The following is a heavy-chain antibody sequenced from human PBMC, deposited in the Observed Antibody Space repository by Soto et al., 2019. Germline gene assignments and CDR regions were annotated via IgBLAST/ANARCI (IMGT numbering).Heavy chain of an antibody. CDR1: GYTFTSYG. J-gene: IGHJ4*02. CDR3: ARDLLLSWYYYGSGSYDY. V-gene: IGHV1-18*01. CDR2: ISAYNGNT. Sequence: ASVKVSCKASGYTFTSYGISWVRQAPGQGLEWMGWISAYNGNTNYAQKLQGRVTMTTDTSTSTAYMELRSLRSDDTAVYYCARDLLLSWYYYGSGSYDYWGQGTLVTVSS. D-gene: IGHD3-10*01.